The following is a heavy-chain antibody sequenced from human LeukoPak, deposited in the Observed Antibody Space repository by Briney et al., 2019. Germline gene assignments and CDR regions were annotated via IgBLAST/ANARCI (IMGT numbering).Heavy chain of an antibody. CDR2: IKQDGSER. Sequence: GGSLRLSCATSGFTLSTYWMNWVRQAPGKGLEWVAHIKQDGSERYYVDSVKGRFTVSRDNAKNSLYLQMNSLRAEDTAVYYCARAAIAAARIYYYMDVWGKGTTVTVSS. CDR1: GFTLSTYW. V-gene: IGHV3-7*01. D-gene: IGHD6-13*01. J-gene: IGHJ6*03. CDR3: ARAAIAAARIYYYMDV.